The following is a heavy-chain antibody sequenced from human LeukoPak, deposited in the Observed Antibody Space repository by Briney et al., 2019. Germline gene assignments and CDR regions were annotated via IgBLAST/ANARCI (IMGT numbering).Heavy chain of an antibody. J-gene: IGHJ4*02. CDR2: INPNSGGT. CDR1: GYTFTGYY. CDR3: ARVDQYDFWSGYYIY. V-gene: IGHV1-2*02. Sequence: GASVKVFCKASGYTFTGYYMHWVRQAPGQGLEWMGWINPNSGGTNYAQKFQGRVTMTRDTSISTAYMELSRLRSDDTAVYYCARVDQYDFWSGYYIYWGQGTLVTVSS. D-gene: IGHD3-3*01.